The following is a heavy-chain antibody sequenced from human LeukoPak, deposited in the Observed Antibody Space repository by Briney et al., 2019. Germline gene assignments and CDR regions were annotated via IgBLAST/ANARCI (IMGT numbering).Heavy chain of an antibody. Sequence: GDSLEISCKCSGYRFTSYWIGWVRQMPGKGLEWMGIIYPGDSDTRYSPSFQGQVTISADKSISTAYLQWSSLKASDTAMYYCATTSDSSGVAFDYWGKGTLVTVSS. V-gene: IGHV5-51*01. D-gene: IGHD3-22*01. J-gene: IGHJ4*02. CDR2: IYPGDSDT. CDR3: ATTSDSSGVAFDY. CDR1: GYRFTSYW.